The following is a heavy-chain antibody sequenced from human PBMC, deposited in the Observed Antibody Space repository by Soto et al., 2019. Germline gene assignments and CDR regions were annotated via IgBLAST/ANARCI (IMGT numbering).Heavy chain of an antibody. CDR2: IIPIFGTA. Sequence: QVQLVQSGAEVKKPGSSVKVSCKASGGTFSSYAISWVRQAPGQGLEWMGGIIPIFGTANYAQKFQGRVTITAEESTSTAYMELSSLRSEDTAVYYCARKGFGRYFDSYGMDVWGQGTTVTVSS. CDR3: ARKGFGRYFDSYGMDV. CDR1: GGTFSSYA. D-gene: IGHD3-9*01. V-gene: IGHV1-69*01. J-gene: IGHJ6*02.